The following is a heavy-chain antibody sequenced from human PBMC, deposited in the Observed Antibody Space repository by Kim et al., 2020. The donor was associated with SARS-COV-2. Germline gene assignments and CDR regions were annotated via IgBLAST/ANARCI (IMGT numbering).Heavy chain of an antibody. J-gene: IGHJ6*04. CDR1: GFTFSSYG. Sequence: GGSLRLSCAASGFTFSSYGMHWVRQAPGKGLEWVAVISYDGSDKYYADSVKGRFTISRDNSKNTLYLQMNSLRAEDTAVYYCAKDQDIVIVPATLFGMDVGAKGTGVPLSS. V-gene: IGHV3-30-3*01. CDR2: ISYDGSDK. D-gene: IGHD2-2*01. CDR3: AKDQDIVIVPATLFGMDV.